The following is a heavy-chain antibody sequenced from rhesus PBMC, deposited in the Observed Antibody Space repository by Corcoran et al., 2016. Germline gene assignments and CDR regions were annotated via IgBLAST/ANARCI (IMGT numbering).Heavy chain of an antibody. V-gene: IGHV4-169*02. J-gene: IGHJ4*01. CDR1: GGSISSSY. Sequence: QLQLQESGPGLVKPSETLAVTCAGSGGSISSSYWSWSRQAPGKGLDWIGYIYGSGSSTNYNPSLSSHVTLSVHPSKHQLSLMLSSVTTADTAVYYCARDPYGSSYFDYWGQGVLVTVSS. CDR2: IYGSGSST. CDR3: ARDPYGSSYFDY. D-gene: IGHD4-29*01.